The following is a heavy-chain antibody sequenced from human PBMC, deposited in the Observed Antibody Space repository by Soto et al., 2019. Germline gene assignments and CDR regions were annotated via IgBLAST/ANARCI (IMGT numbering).Heavy chain of an antibody. CDR1: GASISGTNYY. CDR2: IPYSGST. V-gene: IGHV4-39*01. D-gene: IGHD5-18*01. Sequence: PSETLSLTCTVSGASISGTNYYWDWIRQPPGKGLEWVGSIPYSGSTYYSPSLKSRVTISLDKSKNQFSLSLYSVTVADTAVYYCASQAGGYSYGPLDYWGQGTLVTVSS. J-gene: IGHJ4*02. CDR3: ASQAGGYSYGPLDY.